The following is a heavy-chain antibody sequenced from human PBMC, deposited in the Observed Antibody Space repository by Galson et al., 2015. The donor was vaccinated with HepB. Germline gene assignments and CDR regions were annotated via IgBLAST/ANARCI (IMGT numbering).Heavy chain of an antibody. CDR1: GGTFSSYA. CDR3: SRVVIIHYYYYVDV. V-gene: IGHV1-69*10. D-gene: IGHD3-3*01. CDR2: IIPILGIA. Sequence: SVKVSCKASGGTFSSYAISWVRQAPGQGLEWMGGIIPILGIANYAQKFQGRVTITADKSTSTAYMELSSLRSEDTAVYYRSRVVIIHYYYYVDVWGKGTTVTVSS. J-gene: IGHJ6*03.